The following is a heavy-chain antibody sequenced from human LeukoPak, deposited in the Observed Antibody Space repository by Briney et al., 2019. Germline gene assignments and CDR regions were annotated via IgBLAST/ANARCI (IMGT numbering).Heavy chain of an antibody. Sequence: PGGSLRLSCAASGFNFGSYSMTWVRQAPGKGLEWVSAISGSGGSTYYADSVKGRFTISRDNSKNTLYLQMNSLRAEDRAVYYCAKDEEGVLGYYYYYMDVWGKGTTVTISS. CDR2: ISGSGGST. J-gene: IGHJ6*03. CDR3: AKDEEGVLGYYYYYMDV. V-gene: IGHV3-23*01. D-gene: IGHD3-10*01. CDR1: GFNFGSYS.